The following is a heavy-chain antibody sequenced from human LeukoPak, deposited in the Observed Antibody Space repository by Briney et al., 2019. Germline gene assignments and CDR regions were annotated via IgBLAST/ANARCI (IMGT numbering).Heavy chain of an antibody. J-gene: IGHJ6*02. CDR2: IYYSGST. CDR3: ASNRAIWAGYGMDV. V-gene: IGHV4-31*03. CDR1: GGSLSSGGYY. Sequence: SETLSLTCTVSGGSLSSGGYYWSWIRQHPGKGLEWIGYIYYSGSTYYNPSLKSRVTISVDTSKNQFSLKLSSVTAADTAVYYCASNRAIWAGYGMDVWGQGTTVTVSS. D-gene: IGHD3-9*01.